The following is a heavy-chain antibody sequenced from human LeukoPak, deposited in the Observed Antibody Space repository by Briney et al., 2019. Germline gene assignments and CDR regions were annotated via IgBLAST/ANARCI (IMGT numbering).Heavy chain of an antibody. CDR1: GSTFSSYW. J-gene: IGHJ4*02. V-gene: IGHV3-7*01. Sequence: GGSLRLSCAASGSTFSSYWMSWVRQAPGKGLEWVANIKQDGSEKYYVDSVKGRFTISRDNAKNSLYLQMNSLRAEDTAVYYCARDYGGSFDYWGQGTLVTVSS. D-gene: IGHD3-16*01. CDR2: IKQDGSEK. CDR3: ARDYGGSFDY.